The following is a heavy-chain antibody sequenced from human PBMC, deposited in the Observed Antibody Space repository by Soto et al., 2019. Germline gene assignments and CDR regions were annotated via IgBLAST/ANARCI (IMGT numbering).Heavy chain of an antibody. Sequence: PSETLSLTCTVSGGSISSYYWSWIRQPPGKGLEWIGYIYYSGSTNYNPSLKSRVTISVDRSKNQFSPKLSSVTAADTAVYYCARHPSDFWFDPWGQGTLVTVSS. CDR3: ARHPSDFWFDP. CDR2: IYYSGST. J-gene: IGHJ5*02. V-gene: IGHV4-59*08. CDR1: GGSISSYY. D-gene: IGHD2-21*02.